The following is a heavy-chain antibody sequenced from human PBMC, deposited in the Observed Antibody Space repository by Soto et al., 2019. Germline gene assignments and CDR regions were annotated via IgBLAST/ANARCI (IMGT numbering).Heavy chain of an antibody. J-gene: IGHJ5*02. Sequence: GGSLRLSCXASGFTFSSYAMSWVRQAPGKGLEWVSAISGSGGSTYYADSVKGRFTISRDNSKNTLYLQMNSLRAEDTAVYYCAKDPYNWNYVTWFDPWGQGTLVTVSS. CDR2: ISGSGGST. CDR3: AKDPYNWNYVTWFDP. CDR1: GFTFSSYA. D-gene: IGHD1-7*01. V-gene: IGHV3-23*01.